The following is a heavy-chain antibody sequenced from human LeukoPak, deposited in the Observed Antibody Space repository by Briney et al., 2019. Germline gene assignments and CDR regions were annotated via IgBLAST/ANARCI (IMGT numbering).Heavy chain of an antibody. V-gene: IGHV3-23*01. Sequence: PGGSLRLSCAASGFTFSSYGMSWVRQAPGKGLEWVSAISGSGGSTYYADSVKGRFTISRDNSKNTLYLQMNSLRAEDTAVYYWSKANPSRNGDYRFSLAFDYWGQGTLVTVSS. CDR2: ISGSGGST. D-gene: IGHD4-17*01. CDR1: GFTFSSYG. J-gene: IGHJ4*02. CDR3: SKANPSRNGDYRFSLAFDY.